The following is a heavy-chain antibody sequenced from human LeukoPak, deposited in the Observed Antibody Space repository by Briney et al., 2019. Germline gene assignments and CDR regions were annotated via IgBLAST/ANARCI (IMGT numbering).Heavy chain of an antibody. CDR1: GFTFSSYW. J-gene: IGHJ4*02. CDR3: AREAIAAAGNKPHGGY. D-gene: IGHD6-13*01. Sequence: GSLRLSCAASGFTFSSYWMSWVRQAPGKGLEWVANIKQDGSEKYYVDSVKGRFTISRDNAKNSLYLQMNSLRAEDTAVYYCAREAIAAAGNKPHGGYWGQGTLVTVFS. CDR2: IKQDGSEK. V-gene: IGHV3-7*04.